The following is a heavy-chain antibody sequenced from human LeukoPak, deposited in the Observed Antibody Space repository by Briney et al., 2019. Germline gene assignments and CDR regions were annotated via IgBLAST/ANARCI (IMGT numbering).Heavy chain of an antibody. CDR2: ISSGSSFI. CDR3: ASHTNYYDSSGLATTDY. CDR1: GFTFGSYA. D-gene: IGHD3-22*01. Sequence: GGSLRLSCAASGFTFGSYAMNWVRQAPGKGLEWVSSISSGSSFIYYADSVKGRFTISRDNAKNTLYLQMNSLRAEDTAVYYCASHTNYYDSSGLATTDYWGQGTLVTVSS. V-gene: IGHV3-21*04. J-gene: IGHJ4*02.